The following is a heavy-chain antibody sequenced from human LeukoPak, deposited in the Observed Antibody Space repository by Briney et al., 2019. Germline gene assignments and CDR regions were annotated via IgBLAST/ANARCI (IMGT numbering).Heavy chain of an antibody. CDR2: INRSGRA. J-gene: IGHJ4*02. CDR1: GGSFSGDY. CDR3: ARLLHDGIDY. V-gene: IGHV4-34*01. Sequence: SETLTLTCAVYGGSFSGDYWSWIRQPPGKGLEWIGDINRSGRAVYNTSLKSRVIISVDTSKNQFSLKVNSVTAADTAVYYCARLLHDGIDYWGQGTLVTVSS.